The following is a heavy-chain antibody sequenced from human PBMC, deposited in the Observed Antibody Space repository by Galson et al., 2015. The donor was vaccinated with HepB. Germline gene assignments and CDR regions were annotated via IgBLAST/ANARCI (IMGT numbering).Heavy chain of an antibody. CDR1: GFTFSSYS. J-gene: IGHJ5*02. D-gene: IGHD3-16*02. V-gene: IGHV3-21*01. Sequence: SLRLSCAASGFTFSSYSMNWVRQAPGKGLEWVSSISSSSSYIYYADSVKGRFTISRDNAKNSLYLQMNSLRAEDTAVYYCARAPGDIWGSYRHNWFDPWGQGTLVTVSS. CDR2: ISSSSSYI. CDR3: ARAPGDIWGSYRHNWFDP.